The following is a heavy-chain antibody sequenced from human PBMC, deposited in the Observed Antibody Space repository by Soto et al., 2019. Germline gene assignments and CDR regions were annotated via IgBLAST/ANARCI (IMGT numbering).Heavy chain of an antibody. CDR2: ISHNDEPKI. Sequence: QVQLVESGGGVVQPGSSLRLSCAASGFSFKNYAFHWVRQAPGKGLEWVALISHNDEPKIFYADSVQGRFTISRDNFHNPVSLQMNSLRDEDTAVYHCARGVRAETYYNAFDYWGQGTQVTVSS. J-gene: IGHJ4*01. V-gene: IGHV3-30-3*01. CDR1: GFSFKNYA. D-gene: IGHD3-10*01. CDR3: ARGVRAETYYNAFDY.